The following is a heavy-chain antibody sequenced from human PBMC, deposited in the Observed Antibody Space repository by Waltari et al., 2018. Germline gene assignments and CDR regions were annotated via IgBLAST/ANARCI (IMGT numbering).Heavy chain of an antibody. Sequence: QVQLVQSGAEVKKPGSSVKVSCKASGGTFSSYAIRWVRQAPGQGLEWMGGSIPIVGTANYAKKFQGRVTITADESTSTAYMELSSLRSEDTAVYYCATGADYDFWSGYYRDWGQGTLVTVSS. CDR2: SIPIVGTA. D-gene: IGHD3-3*01. CDR1: GGTFSSYA. J-gene: IGHJ4*02. V-gene: IGHV1-69*01. CDR3: ATGADYDFWSGYYRD.